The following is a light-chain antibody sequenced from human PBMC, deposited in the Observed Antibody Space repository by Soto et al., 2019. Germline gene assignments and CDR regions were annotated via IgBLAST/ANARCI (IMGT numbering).Light chain of an antibody. V-gene: IGLV2-14*01. CDR3: SSYTSSSTLVV. CDR2: DGS. Sequence: QSALTQPASVSGSPGQSITISCTGTSSDVGGYNYVSWYQQHPGKAPKLMIYDGSNRPSGVSNRYSGSKSGNTASLTISGLQAEDEADSYCSSYTSSSTLVVFGGGTKLTVL. CDR1: SSDVGGYNY. J-gene: IGLJ2*01.